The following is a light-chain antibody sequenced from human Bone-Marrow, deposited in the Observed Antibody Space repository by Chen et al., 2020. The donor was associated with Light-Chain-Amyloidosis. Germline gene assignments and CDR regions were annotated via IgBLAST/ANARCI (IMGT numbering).Light chain of an antibody. CDR2: DDS. CDR3: QVWESSSGRPV. CDR1: NIGATS. Sequence: SYVLTQPSSVSVAPGQTATIACGGNNIGATSVHWYQQTPGQAPLLVVYDDSDQPSGIPERMSGSSSGNTATLTISRVEAVDEADYYCQVWESSSGRPVFGGGTKLTVL. J-gene: IGLJ3*02. V-gene: IGLV3-21*02.